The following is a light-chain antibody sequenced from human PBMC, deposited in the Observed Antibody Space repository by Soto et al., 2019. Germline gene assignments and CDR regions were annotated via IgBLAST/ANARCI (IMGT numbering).Light chain of an antibody. CDR3: SSYAGSILYV. Sequence: QSALTQPPSASGSPGQSVTISCTGTSSDVGGYNYVSWYQQHPGKAPKLMIYEVSKRPSGVPDRFSGSKSGNTASLTVSGLQAEDEADYYCSSYAGSILYVFGTETKLTVL. V-gene: IGLV2-8*01. J-gene: IGLJ1*01. CDR2: EVS. CDR1: SSDVGGYNY.